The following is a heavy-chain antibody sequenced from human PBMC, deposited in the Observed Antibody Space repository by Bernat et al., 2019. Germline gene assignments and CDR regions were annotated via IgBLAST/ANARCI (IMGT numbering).Heavy chain of an antibody. Sequence: EVQLVESGGGLVKPGGSLRLSCAASGFTFSNAWMNWVRQAPGKGLEWVGRIKSKTDGGTTDYAAPVKGRFTISRDDSKNTLYLQMNSLRAEDAAVYYCARDLSPSTVTALFGGYWGQGTLVTVSS. D-gene: IGHD4-17*01. CDR1: GFTFSNAW. CDR2: IKSKTDGGTT. V-gene: IGHV3-15*07. CDR3: ARDLSPSTVTALFGGY. J-gene: IGHJ4*02.